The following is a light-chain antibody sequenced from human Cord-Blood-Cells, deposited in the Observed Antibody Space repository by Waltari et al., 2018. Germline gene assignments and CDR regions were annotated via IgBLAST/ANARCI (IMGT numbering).Light chain of an antibody. CDR1: QSVSSD. CDR2: DAS. J-gene: IGKJ4*01. V-gene: IGKV3-11*01. CDR3: QQRSNWPLT. Sequence: EIVLTQSPATLSLSPGERATLSCRSSQSVSSDLAWYQQQPGQAPSLLIYDASNRATSIPARFSGSGSGTDFTLTISSLEPEDCAVYYCQQRSNWPLTFGGGTKVEIK.